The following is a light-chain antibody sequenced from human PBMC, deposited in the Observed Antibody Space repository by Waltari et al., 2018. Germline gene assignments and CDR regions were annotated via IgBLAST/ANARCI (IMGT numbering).Light chain of an antibody. J-gene: IGLJ2*01. CDR3: VAWDASLSSPV. CDR2: RNT. Sequence: QSVLTQTPSASGTPGQRVTISCAGSSSTIGRNLVSWYQQPPGTAPKLLIHRNTQRSSGVPDRFSGSKSGTSASLAISGLRSEDEADYYCVAWDASLSSPVFSGGTKLTVL. CDR1: SSTIGRNL. V-gene: IGLV1-47*01.